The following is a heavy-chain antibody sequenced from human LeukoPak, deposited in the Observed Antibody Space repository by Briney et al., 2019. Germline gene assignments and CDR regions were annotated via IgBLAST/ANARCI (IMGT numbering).Heavy chain of an antibody. D-gene: IGHD3-9*01. V-gene: IGHV4-61*01. Sequence: PSETLSLTCTVSGGSVSSGSYYWSWIRQPPGKGLEWIGYIYYSGSTNYNPSLKSRVTISVDTSKNQFSLKLSSVTAADTAVYYCASSSVLRYFDWLLNDNYFDYWGQGTLVTVSS. CDR2: IYYSGST. CDR1: GGSVSSGSYY. CDR3: ASSSVLRYFDWLLNDNYFDY. J-gene: IGHJ4*02.